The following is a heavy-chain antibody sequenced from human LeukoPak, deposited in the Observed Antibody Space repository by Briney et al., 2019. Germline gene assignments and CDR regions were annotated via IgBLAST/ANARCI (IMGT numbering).Heavy chain of an antibody. CDR3: ARFLGNSWGFDY. J-gene: IGHJ4*02. D-gene: IGHD6-13*01. Sequence: GGSLRLSCAASGFTFSSYAMHWVRQAPGKGLEYVSAISSNGGSTYYANSVKGRFTISRDNSKNTLYLQMGSLRAEDMAVYYCARFLGNSWGFDYWGQGTLVTVSS. CDR2: ISSNGGST. CDR1: GFTFSSYA. V-gene: IGHV3-64*01.